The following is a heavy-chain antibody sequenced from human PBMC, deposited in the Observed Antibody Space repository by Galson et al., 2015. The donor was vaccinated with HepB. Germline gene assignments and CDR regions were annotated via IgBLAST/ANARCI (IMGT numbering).Heavy chain of an antibody. CDR1: GYSFTSYW. V-gene: IGHV5-51*03. J-gene: IGHJ3*02. D-gene: IGHD4-17*01. CDR3: ATRTYGDYVSAFDI. CDR2: IYPGDSDT. Sequence: QSGAEVIKPAESLKISCTCSGYSFTSYWIGWVRPMPGKGLEWMGIIYPGDSDTRYSPSFQGQVTISADKSISTAYLQWSSLKASDTAMYYCATRTYGDYVSAFDIWGQGTMVTVSS.